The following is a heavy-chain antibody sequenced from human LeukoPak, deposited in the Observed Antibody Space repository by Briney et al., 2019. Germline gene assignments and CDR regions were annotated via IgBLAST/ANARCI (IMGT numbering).Heavy chain of an antibody. D-gene: IGHD3-22*01. CDR2: IHHSGNT. Sequence: SETLSLTCTVSGGSIRSSTYYWAWIRQPPGKGLEWTGTIHHSGNTYYNPSLKSRVTIYVDTSKNQFSLNLSSVTAAHTAVYYCARLGGYYDPPDYWGQGTLVTVSS. J-gene: IGHJ4*02. V-gene: IGHV4-39*01. CDR1: GGSIRSSTYY. CDR3: ARLGGYYDPPDY.